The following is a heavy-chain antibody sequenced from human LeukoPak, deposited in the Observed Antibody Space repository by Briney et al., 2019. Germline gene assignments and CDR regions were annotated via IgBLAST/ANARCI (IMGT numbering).Heavy chain of an antibody. CDR1: GITVSSNY. CDR2: MYSGGNT. J-gene: IGHJ4*02. Sequence: GGSLRLSCAASGITVSSNYMSWVRQAPGKGLEWVSVMYSGGNTYYADSVKGRFTISRDKSKNTLYLQMNSLRAEDTAVYYCARGIGSTVFFDHWGQGTLATVSS. D-gene: IGHD4-11*01. V-gene: IGHV3-53*01. CDR3: ARGIGSTVFFDH.